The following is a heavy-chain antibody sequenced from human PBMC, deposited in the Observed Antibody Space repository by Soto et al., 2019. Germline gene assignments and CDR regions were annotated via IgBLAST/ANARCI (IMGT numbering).Heavy chain of an antibody. D-gene: IGHD2-21*02. CDR3: VQSRCGGDCLQSYSSHSYYGLDV. CDR1: GFSLSTIGVG. Sequence: QITLKESGPPLVNPTQTLTLTCTFSGFSLSTIGVGVGWIRQPPGKALEWLALIYWDDDKRYSPSLKSRLTVTKDTSKNQVVLTMTNMDPVDTATYYCVQSRCGGDCLQSYSSHSYYGLDVWGQGTTVTVSS. CDR2: IYWDDDK. J-gene: IGHJ6*02. V-gene: IGHV2-5*02.